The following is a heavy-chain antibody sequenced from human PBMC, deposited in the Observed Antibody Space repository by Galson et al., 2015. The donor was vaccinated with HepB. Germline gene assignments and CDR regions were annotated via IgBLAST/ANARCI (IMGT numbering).Heavy chain of an antibody. V-gene: IGHV1-18*01. D-gene: IGHD3-16*01. Sequence: SVKVSCKGSGYTFSTYRINWVRQAPGQGLEWMGWINPYNGYITYADKLQGRVIMTTDKSANTAYMELRNLTSDDTAVYYCARDHLHLRAYGFYCDYWGQGTLVRVAT. CDR1: GYTFSTYR. CDR3: ARDHLHLRAYGFYCDY. CDR2: INPYNGYI. J-gene: IGHJ4*02.